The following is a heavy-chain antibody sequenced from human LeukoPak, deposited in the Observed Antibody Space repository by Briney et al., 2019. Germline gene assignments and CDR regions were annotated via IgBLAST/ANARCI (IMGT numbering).Heavy chain of an antibody. Sequence: PSETLSLTCAVYGGPFSGYYWSWIRQPPGKGLEWIGEINHSGSTNYNPSLKSRVTISVDTSKNQSSLKLSSVTAADTAVYYCARGQWPAVAGPTHYFDYWGQGTLVTVSS. J-gene: IGHJ4*02. V-gene: IGHV4-34*01. CDR3: ARGQWPAVAGPTHYFDY. CDR2: INHSGST. CDR1: GGPFSGYY. D-gene: IGHD6-19*01.